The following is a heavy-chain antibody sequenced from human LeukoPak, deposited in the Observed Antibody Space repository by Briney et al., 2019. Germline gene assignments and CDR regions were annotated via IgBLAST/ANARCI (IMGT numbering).Heavy chain of an antibody. CDR1: GGSFSGYY. CDR2: INHSGST. V-gene: IGHV4-34*01. CDR3: ARTAVPRATDFDY. D-gene: IGHD6-19*01. J-gene: IGHJ4*02. Sequence: PSETLSLTCAVYGGSFSGYYWSWIRQPPGKGLEWIGEINHSGSTNYNPSLKSRVTISVDTSKNQFSLKLSSVTAADTAVYYCARTAVPRATDFDYWGQGTLVTVSS.